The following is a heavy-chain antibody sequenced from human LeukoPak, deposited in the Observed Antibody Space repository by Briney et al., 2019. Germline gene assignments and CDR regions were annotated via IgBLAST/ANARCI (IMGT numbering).Heavy chain of an antibody. Sequence: ASVKVSCKASGYTFTSYGISWLRQAPGQGLEWMGWISAYNGNTNYAQKLQGRVTMTTDTSTSTAYMELRSLRSDDTAVYYCATDAYYYDSSGYSTSVHYSDYWGQGTLVTVSS. CDR3: ATDAYYYDSSGYSTSVHYSDY. CDR1: GYTFTSYG. CDR2: ISAYNGNT. J-gene: IGHJ4*01. V-gene: IGHV1-18*01. D-gene: IGHD3-22*01.